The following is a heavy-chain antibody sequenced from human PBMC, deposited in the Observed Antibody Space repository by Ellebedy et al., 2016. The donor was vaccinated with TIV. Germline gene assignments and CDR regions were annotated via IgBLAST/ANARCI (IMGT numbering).Heavy chain of an antibody. CDR1: GFTFSNYV. CDR3: ARASFYDVDLSGWYFDL. V-gene: IGHV3-23*01. J-gene: IGHJ2*01. CDR2: ISGSGLST. D-gene: IGHD3-10*02. Sequence: GESLKISCAASGFTFSNYVMTWVRQAPGKGLEWVSSISGSGLSTYYADSVKGRFTVSRDNSKNTLYLQMNSLRTEDTAVYYCARASFYDVDLSGWYFDLWGRGTLITVSS.